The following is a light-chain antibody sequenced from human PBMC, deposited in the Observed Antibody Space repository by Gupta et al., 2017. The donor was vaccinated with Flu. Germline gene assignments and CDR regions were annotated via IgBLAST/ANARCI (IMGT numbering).Light chain of an antibody. Sequence: GDRVTITRRASQNINTWLAWYQQKLGKAPRLLIYKASSLGSGVPSRFSGSGSGTEFTLTINNLQPDDFATFYCQQYKSYPYTFGQGTKLEI. CDR3: QQYKSYPYT. J-gene: IGKJ2*01. V-gene: IGKV1-5*03. CDR2: KAS. CDR1: QNINTW.